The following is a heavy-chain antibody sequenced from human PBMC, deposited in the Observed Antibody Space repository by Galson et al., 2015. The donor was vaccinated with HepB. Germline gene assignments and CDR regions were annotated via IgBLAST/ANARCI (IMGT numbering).Heavy chain of an antibody. D-gene: IGHD4-17*01. V-gene: IGHV3-7*03. J-gene: IGHJ4*02. CDR3: TIENDYGDENFDY. CDR2: IAPDGTQT. CDR1: GFTFSTEY. Sequence: SLRLSCATSGFTFSTEYMTWVRQAPGKGLEAVAKIAPDGTQTIYVDSVRGRFTTSRDNGKNSMNLQMISLRVEDTAVYYCTIENDYGDENFDYWGQGTLVTVSS.